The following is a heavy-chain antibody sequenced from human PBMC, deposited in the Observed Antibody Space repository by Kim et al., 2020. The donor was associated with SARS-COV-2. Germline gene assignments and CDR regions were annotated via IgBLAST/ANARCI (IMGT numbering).Heavy chain of an antibody. CDR2: HSGTT. V-gene: IGHV4-30-2*04. Sequence: HSGTTHYNPSLESRVTISVDTSKDQFSLRLSSVTAADTAVYYCARGISGNWGQGTLVTVSS. J-gene: IGHJ4*02. CDR3: ARGISGN. D-gene: IGHD1-26*01.